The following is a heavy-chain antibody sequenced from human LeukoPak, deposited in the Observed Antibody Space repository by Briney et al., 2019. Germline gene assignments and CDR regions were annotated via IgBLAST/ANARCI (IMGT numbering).Heavy chain of an antibody. V-gene: IGHV1-69*05. J-gene: IGHJ4*02. CDR3: ARAAESGYYYSVY. CDR1: GGTFSSYA. Sequence: ASVKVSCKASGGTFSSYAISWVRQAPGQGLEWMGGIIPIFGTASYAQKFQGRVTMTRDMSTSTVYMELSSLRSEDTAVYYCARAAESGYYYSVYWGQGTLVTVSS. D-gene: IGHD3-3*01. CDR2: IIPIFGTA.